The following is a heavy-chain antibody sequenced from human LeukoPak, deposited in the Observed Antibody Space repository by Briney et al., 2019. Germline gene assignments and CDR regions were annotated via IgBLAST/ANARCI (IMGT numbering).Heavy chain of an antibody. V-gene: IGHV4-39*01. CDR1: GASISSGNYY. CDR2: ISYGGGT. Sequence: SETLSLTCTVSGASISSGNYYWDWIRQPPGKGLEWIGGISYGGGTYYNPSLKSRVTISVDTSKNQFSLKLSSVTAADTAMYYCARRAVEITIFGVVPRGFDPWGQGTLVTVSS. J-gene: IGHJ5*02. CDR3: ARRAVEITIFGVVPRGFDP. D-gene: IGHD3-3*01.